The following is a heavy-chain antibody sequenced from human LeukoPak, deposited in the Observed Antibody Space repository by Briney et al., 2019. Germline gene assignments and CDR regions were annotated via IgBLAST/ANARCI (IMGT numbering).Heavy chain of an antibody. V-gene: IGHV3-23*01. D-gene: IGHD2-15*01. Sequence: PGGSLRLSCVGSGFTFSGYALSWVRQAPGKGLEWVSDIGSGGSTTYYADSVKGRFTISRDNSKNTLYLQMNSLRAEDTAVYYCARYCSGGSCYSYRHDAFDIWGQGTMVTVSS. CDR1: GFTFSGYA. CDR2: IGSGGSTT. J-gene: IGHJ3*02. CDR3: ARYCSGGSCYSYRHDAFDI.